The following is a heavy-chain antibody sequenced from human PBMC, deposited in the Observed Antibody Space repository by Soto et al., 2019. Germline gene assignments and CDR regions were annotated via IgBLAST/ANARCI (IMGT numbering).Heavy chain of an antibody. J-gene: IGHJ4*02. D-gene: IGHD1-26*01. CDR1: GFTFSSYA. CDR2: ISSNGGST. V-gene: IGHV3-64*01. CDR3: AREGGSYYFVY. Sequence: PGGSLRLSCAASGFTFSSYAMHWVRQAPGKKLEYVTAISSNGGSTYYANYVKGRFTIFRDNSKNTLYLQMGSLRAEDMAVYYCAREGGSYYFVYWGQGTLVTVSS.